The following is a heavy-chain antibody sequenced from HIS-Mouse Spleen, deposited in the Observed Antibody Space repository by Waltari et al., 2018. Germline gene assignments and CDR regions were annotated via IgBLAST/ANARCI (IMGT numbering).Heavy chain of an antibody. Sequence: QVQLVQSGAEVKKPGASVKVSCKASGYTFTSYGISWLRQAPVQGLEWMGWISAYNGNTNYAQKLQGRVTMTTDTSTSTAYMELRSLRSDDTAVYYCARDLGYSSSWYRDGAFDIWGQGTMVTVSS. V-gene: IGHV1-18*01. J-gene: IGHJ3*02. CDR2: ISAYNGNT. CDR3: ARDLGYSSSWYRDGAFDI. D-gene: IGHD6-13*01. CDR1: GYTFTSYG.